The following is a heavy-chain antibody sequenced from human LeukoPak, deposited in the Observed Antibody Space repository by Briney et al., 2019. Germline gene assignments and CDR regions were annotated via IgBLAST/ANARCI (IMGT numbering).Heavy chain of an antibody. V-gene: IGHV3-11*01. J-gene: IGHJ5*02. CDR3: VRGSCYSVSGLGRSFDP. CDR1: GFIVIDYY. D-gene: IGHD2-21*02. Sequence: PGGSLRLSCVPCGFIVIDYYMSWIRQAPGKGLEWISHISDGDDTIDYADSVKGRFGMSMDNAKNSLYLEVSGLRAEDTAVYYCVRGSCYSVSGLGRSFDPWGQGTLVTVSS. CDR2: ISDGDDTI.